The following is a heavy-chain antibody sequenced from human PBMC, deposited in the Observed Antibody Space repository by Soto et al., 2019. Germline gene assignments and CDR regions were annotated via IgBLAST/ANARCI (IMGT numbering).Heavy chain of an antibody. Sequence: SVKVSCTASGGTFSSYAISWVRQAPGQGLEWMGGIIPIFGTANYAQKFQGRVTITADESTSTAYMELSSLRSEDTAVYYCARRPPQYSYGSNYYYGMDVWGQGTTVTVSS. CDR2: IIPIFGTA. CDR1: GGTFSSYA. CDR3: ARRPPQYSYGSNYYYGMDV. V-gene: IGHV1-69*13. J-gene: IGHJ6*02. D-gene: IGHD5-18*01.